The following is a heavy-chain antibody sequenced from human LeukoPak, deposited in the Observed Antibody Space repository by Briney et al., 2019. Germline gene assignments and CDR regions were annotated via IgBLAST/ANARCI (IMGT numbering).Heavy chain of an antibody. CDR3: ARGSSPTNFAY. J-gene: IGHJ4*02. D-gene: IGHD6-6*01. CDR2: IYPSDSDT. Sequence: GAALEISCKGSGFRFTSYWIGWVRALPGKGLEWMGIIYPSDSDTRYSPSFQAQVTISAAKSINTAYLQWSGLKASDTAMYYCARGSSPTNFAYWGQGTLVTVSS. CDR1: GFRFTSYW. V-gene: IGHV5-51*01.